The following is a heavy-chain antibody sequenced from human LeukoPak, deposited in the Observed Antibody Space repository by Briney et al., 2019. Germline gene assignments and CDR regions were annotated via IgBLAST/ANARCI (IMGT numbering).Heavy chain of an antibody. CDR2: IKEDGSEK. D-gene: IGHD2/OR15-2a*01. Sequence: GGSLRLSCAASGFPFSYSWMSWVRQAPGKGLEWVAKIKEDGSEKYYMDSVKGRFTISRDNAKNSLYLQMNSLRAEDTAVFYCARFRSFQGFDIWGQGTMVTVSS. J-gene: IGHJ3*02. CDR1: GFPFSYSW. CDR3: ARFRSFQGFDI. V-gene: IGHV3-7*04.